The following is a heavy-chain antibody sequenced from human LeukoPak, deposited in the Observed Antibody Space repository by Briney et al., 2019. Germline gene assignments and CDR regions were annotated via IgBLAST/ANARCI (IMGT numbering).Heavy chain of an antibody. J-gene: IGHJ4*02. V-gene: IGHV4-4*09. Sequence: PSETLSLTCTVSGGSISSDYWSWIRQPPGRGLEWIGYIYTDGSTNYNPSLKSRVTISVDTSKNQYPLKLSSVTAADTAVYYCAKSYYDYSTYYSYYFNLWGQGALVTVPS. CDR3: AKSYYDYSTYYSYYFNL. D-gene: IGHD3-22*01. CDR1: GGSISSDY. CDR2: IYTDGST.